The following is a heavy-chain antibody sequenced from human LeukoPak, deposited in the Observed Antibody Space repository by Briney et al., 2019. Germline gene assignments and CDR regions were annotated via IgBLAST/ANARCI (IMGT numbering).Heavy chain of an antibody. CDR3: ARAPYYDFWSGYHYYFDY. V-gene: IGHV4-59*01. CDR2: IYYSGST. CDR1: SGSISSYY. D-gene: IGHD3-3*01. Sequence: PSETLSLTCTVSSGSISSYYWSWIRQPPGKGLEWIGYIYYSGSTNYNPSLKSRVTISVDTSKNQFSLKLSSVTAADTAVYYCARAPYYDFWSGYHYYFDYWGQGTLVTVSS. J-gene: IGHJ4*02.